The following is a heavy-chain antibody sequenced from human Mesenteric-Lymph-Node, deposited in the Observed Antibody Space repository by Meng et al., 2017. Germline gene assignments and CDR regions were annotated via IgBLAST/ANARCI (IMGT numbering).Heavy chain of an antibody. J-gene: IGHJ4*02. CDR2: TYYKSKWYN. CDR1: GDSVSTNSAA. D-gene: IGHD6-25*01. V-gene: IGHV6-1*01. CDR3: ARDPAAFDF. Sequence: QLQQQVTGLVKPPQTLSPTWAISGDSVSTNSAAWNWIRQSPSGGLEWLGRTYYKSKWYNDYAESVKSRITINPDTSKNQFSLQLNSVTPEDTAVYYCARDPAAFDFWGQGILVTVSS.